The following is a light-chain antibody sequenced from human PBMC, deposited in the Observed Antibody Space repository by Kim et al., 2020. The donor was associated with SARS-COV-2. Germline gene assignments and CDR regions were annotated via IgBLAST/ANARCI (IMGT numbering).Light chain of an antibody. V-gene: IGKV1-39*01. CDR3: QQSYSSRWT. CDR2: AAS. J-gene: IGKJ1*01. CDR1: QSIGRY. Sequence: DIQMTQSPSSLSASVGGRVTITCRASQSIGRYLNWYQQKPGKAPKLLIFAASSLQSGVPSRFSGSGSAADFTLTISNLQPEDFATYYCQQSYSSRWTFGQGTKVDIK.